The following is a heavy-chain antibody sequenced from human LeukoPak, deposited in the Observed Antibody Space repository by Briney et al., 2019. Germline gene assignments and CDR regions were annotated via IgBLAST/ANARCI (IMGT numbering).Heavy chain of an antibody. CDR2: INGGNGNT. CDR1: GYTFTSYY. J-gene: IGHJ4*02. CDR3: ASGGFGELPLVDY. V-gene: IGHV1-3*01. Sequence: ASVKVSCKASGYTFTSYYMHWVRQAPGQRLEWMGWINGGNGNTKYSQKFQGRVTITRDTSARTAYMELRSLRSEDTAVYYCASGGFGELPLVDYWGQGTLVTVSS. D-gene: IGHD3-10*01.